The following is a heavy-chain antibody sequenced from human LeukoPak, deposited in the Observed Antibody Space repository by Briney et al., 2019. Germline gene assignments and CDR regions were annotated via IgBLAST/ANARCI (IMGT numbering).Heavy chain of an antibody. CDR2: INPNSGGT. CDR1: GYTFTGYY. J-gene: IGHJ5*02. V-gene: IGHV1-2*02. Sequence: ASVKVSCKASGYTFTGYYMHWVRQAPGQGLEWMGWINPNSGGTNYAQKFQGRVTMTRDTSISTAYMELSRLRSDDAAVYYCVRDNTLTCYYDSSGYIGWFDPWGQGTLVTVSS. CDR3: VRDNTLTCYYDSSGYIGWFDP. D-gene: IGHD3-22*01.